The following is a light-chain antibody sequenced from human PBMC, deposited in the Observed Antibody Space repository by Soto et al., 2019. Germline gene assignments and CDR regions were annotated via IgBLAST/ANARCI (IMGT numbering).Light chain of an antibody. CDR1: SSNIGAGFS. CDR3: QSFDTRLNVV. V-gene: IGLV1-40*01. Sequence: QPVLTQPPSVSGAPWQSVTISCTGTSSNIGAGFSVSWFQLLPETAPKLLMNGPSGVFDRFSASRSGTSASLTISRLQPEDEGDYFCQSFDTRLNVVFGGGTKVTVL. J-gene: IGLJ2*01.